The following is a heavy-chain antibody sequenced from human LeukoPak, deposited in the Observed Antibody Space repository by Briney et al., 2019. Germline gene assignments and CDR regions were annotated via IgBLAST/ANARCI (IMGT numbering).Heavy chain of an antibody. Sequence: GGSLRLSCVAPGFTFSTYWMSWVRQAPGKGLEWVANINQDGSEKNYVDSVKGRFTISRDNGKNSLYLQMNSLRAEDTAVYYCARLRYCSSTNCYIDYWGQGALVAV. D-gene: IGHD2-2*01. CDR3: ARLRYCSSTNCYIDY. J-gene: IGHJ4*02. V-gene: IGHV3-7*01. CDR1: GFTFSTYW. CDR2: INQDGSEK.